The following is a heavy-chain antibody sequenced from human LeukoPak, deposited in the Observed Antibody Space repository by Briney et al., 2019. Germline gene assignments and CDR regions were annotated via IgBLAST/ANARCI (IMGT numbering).Heavy chain of an antibody. J-gene: IGHJ4*02. CDR3: ARDYCSGPKCYFIDY. V-gene: IGHV3-48*03. CDR1: GFTFSSYE. CDR2: ISSSGGTI. D-gene: IGHD2-15*01. Sequence: PGGSLRLSCAASGFTFSSYEMIWVRQAPGRGLEWVSYISSSGGTIYYADSVKGRFTISRDNAKNSLFLQMNSLRAEDTAVYYCARDYCSGPKCYFIDYWGQGALVTVSS.